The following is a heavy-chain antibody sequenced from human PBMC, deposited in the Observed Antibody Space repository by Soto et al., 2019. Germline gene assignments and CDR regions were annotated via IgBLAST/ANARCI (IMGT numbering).Heavy chain of an antibody. D-gene: IGHD3-22*01. J-gene: IGHJ4*02. CDR2: INHSGST. CDR1: GGSFSGYY. V-gene: IGHV4-34*01. Sequence: QVQLQQWGAGLLKPSETLSLTCAVYGGSFSGYYWSWSRQPPGKGLEWIREINHSGSTNYNPSLKSRVTISVDTSKNQFSLKLSSVTAADTAVYYCARGASGYYDSSGYYSPYYFDYWGQGTLVTVSS. CDR3: ARGASGYYDSSGYYSPYYFDY.